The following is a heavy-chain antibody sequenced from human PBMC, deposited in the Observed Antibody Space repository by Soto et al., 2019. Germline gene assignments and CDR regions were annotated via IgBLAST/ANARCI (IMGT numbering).Heavy chain of an antibody. CDR2: IKSKTDGGTT. J-gene: IGHJ4*02. Sequence: EVQLVESGGGLVKPGGSLRLSCAASGFTFSNAWMNWVRQAPGKGLEWVGRIKSKTDGGTTDYAAPVKGRFTISRDDSKNTLYLQKNSLKTEDTAVYYCTTDQMVRGVPDYWGQGTLVTVSS. CDR1: GFTFSNAW. CDR3: TTDQMVRGVPDY. D-gene: IGHD3-10*01. V-gene: IGHV3-15*07.